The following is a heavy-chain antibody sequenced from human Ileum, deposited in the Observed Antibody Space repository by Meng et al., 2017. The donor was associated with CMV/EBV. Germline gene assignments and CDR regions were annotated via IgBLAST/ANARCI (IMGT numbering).Heavy chain of an antibody. V-gene: IGHV3-21*01. CDR3: ASGGNFGYYYGMDV. J-gene: IGHJ6*02. CDR2: ISSSSSYI. CDR1: GFTFSNYA. D-gene: IGHD4-23*01. Sequence: GESLKISCAASGFTFSNYAMNWVRQAPGKGLEWVSSISSSSSYIYYADSAKGRFTISRDNAKNSLYLQMNSLRAEDTAVYYCASGGNFGYYYGMDVWGQGTTVTVSS.